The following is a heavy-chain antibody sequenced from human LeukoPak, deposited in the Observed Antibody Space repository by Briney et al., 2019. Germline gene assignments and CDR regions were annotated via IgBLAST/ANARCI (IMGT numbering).Heavy chain of an antibody. Sequence: SETLSLTCTVSGGSISSSSYYWGWIRQPPGKGLEWIGSIFYSGSTYYNPSLKSRVTISADTSKNQFSLKLSSVTAADTAVYYCARHSLAARLNYYYMDVWGKGTTVTVSS. J-gene: IGHJ6*03. V-gene: IGHV4-39*01. CDR2: IFYSGST. CDR3: ARHSLAARLNYYYMDV. D-gene: IGHD6-6*01. CDR1: GGSISSSSYY.